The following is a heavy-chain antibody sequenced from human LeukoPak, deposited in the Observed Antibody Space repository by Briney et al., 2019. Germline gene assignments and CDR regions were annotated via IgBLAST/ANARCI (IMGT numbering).Heavy chain of an antibody. CDR1: GFTFDDYA. CDR2: ISWNSGSI. V-gene: IGHV3-9*01. Sequence: PGGSLRLSCAASGFTFDDYAMHWVRQAPGKGLEWVSGISWNSGSIGYADSVKGRFTISRDNAKSSLYLQMNSLRAEDTALYYCAKALGVSAGNFDPWGQGTLVTVSS. J-gene: IGHJ5*02. D-gene: IGHD3-10*01. CDR3: AKALGVSAGNFDP.